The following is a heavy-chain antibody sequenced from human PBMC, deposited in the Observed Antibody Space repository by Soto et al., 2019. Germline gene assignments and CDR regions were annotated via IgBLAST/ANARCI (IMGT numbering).Heavy chain of an antibody. V-gene: IGHV1-18*01. J-gene: IGHJ6*02. CDR3: ARDHPGYSSSWSYYYYYYGMDV. CDR2: ISAYNGNT. CDR1: GYTFTSYG. Sequence: GASVKVSCKASGYTFTSYGISWVRQAPGQGLEWMGWISAYNGNTNYAQKLQGRVTRTTDTSTSTAYMELRSLRSDETAVYSCARDHPGYSSSWSYYYYYYGMDVWGQGTTVTVSS. D-gene: IGHD6-13*01.